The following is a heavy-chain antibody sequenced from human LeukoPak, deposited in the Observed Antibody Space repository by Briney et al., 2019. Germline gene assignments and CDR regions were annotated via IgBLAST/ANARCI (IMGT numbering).Heavy chain of an antibody. D-gene: IGHD2-15*01. V-gene: IGHV1-69*13. CDR2: IIPIFGIA. CDR3: AGDPYYCSGGSCYVAEYFQH. J-gene: IGHJ1*01. Sequence: SVKVSCKASGGTFSSYAISWVRQAPGQGLEWMGGIIPIFGIANYAQKFQGRVTITADESTSTAYMELSSLRSEDTAVYYCAGDPYYCSGGSCYVAEYFQHWGQGTLVTVSS. CDR1: GGTFSSYA.